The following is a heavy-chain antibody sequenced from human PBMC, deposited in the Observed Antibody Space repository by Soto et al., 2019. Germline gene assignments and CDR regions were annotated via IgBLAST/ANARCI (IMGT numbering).Heavy chain of an antibody. CDR2: ISGGGGTT. J-gene: IGHJ4*02. Sequence: LRLSCVASEFTFGSYAMSWVRQAPGKGLEWVSAISGGGGTTYYADSAKGRFTISRDNSRNTLHLQMNSLRVEDTAVYYCAKTLLSTSWYGLHDYVSQGTLVTVSS. V-gene: IGHV3-23*01. CDR3: AKTLLSTSWYGLHDY. D-gene: IGHD6-13*01. CDR1: EFTFGSYA.